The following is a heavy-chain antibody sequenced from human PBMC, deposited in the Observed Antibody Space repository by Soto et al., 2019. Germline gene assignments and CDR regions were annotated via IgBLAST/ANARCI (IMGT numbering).Heavy chain of an antibody. D-gene: IGHD6-13*01. CDR2: IYYSGST. Sequence: SETLSLTCTVSGGSISSYYWSWIRQPPGKGLEWIGYIYYSGSTNYNPSLKSRVTISVDTSKNQFSLKLSSVTAADTAVYYCARVRGIGNLRYYYYYGMDVWGQGTTVTVSS. J-gene: IGHJ6*02. CDR3: ARVRGIGNLRYYYYYGMDV. CDR1: GGSISSYY. V-gene: IGHV4-59*01.